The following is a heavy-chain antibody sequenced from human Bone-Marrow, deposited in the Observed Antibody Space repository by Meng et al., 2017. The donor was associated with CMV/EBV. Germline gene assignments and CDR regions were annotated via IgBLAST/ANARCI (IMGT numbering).Heavy chain of an antibody. D-gene: IGHD3-9*01. CDR1: GYTFTGYY. CDR3: ARDFLLQGFGRYFDWPRYYYGMDV. Sequence: ASVKVSCMASGYTFTGYYMHWVRQAPGQGLEWMGWINPNSGGTNYAQKFQGRVTMTMDTSISTAYMELSRLRSDDTAVYYCARDFLLQGFGRYFDWPRYYYGMDVWGQGTTVTVSS. CDR2: INPNSGGT. J-gene: IGHJ6*02. V-gene: IGHV1-2*02.